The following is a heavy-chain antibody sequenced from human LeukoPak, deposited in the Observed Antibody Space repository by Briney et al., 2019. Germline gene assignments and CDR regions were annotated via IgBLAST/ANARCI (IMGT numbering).Heavy chain of an antibody. CDR1: GFTFSSYA. CDR3: AKDLGTSGSYINS. Sequence: GGSLRLSCAASGFTFSSYAMTWVRQAPGKGLEWVSAITSSGATTYYADSVKGRFTISRDNSKNTLYLQMNSLRAEDTAVYHCAKDLGTSGSYINSWGQGTLVTVSS. V-gene: IGHV3-23*01. CDR2: ITSSGATT. D-gene: IGHD6-19*01. J-gene: IGHJ4*02.